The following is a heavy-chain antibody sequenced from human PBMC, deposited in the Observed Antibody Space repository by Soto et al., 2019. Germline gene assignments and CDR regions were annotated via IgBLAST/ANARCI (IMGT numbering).Heavy chain of an antibody. J-gene: IGHJ6*02. D-gene: IGHD6-19*01. Sequence: ASVKVSCKASGGTFSSYAISWVRQAPGQGLEWMGGIIPIFGTANYAQKFQGRVTITADEPTSTAYMELSSLRSEDTAVYYCAGCKIAVAALYYYYGMDVWGQGTTVTVSS. CDR2: IIPIFGTA. CDR3: AGCKIAVAALYYYYGMDV. CDR1: GGTFSSYA. V-gene: IGHV1-69*13.